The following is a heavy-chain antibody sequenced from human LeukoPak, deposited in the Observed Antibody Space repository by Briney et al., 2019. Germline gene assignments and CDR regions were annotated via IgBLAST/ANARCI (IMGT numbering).Heavy chain of an antibody. Sequence: SETLSLTCTVSGGSISSYYWSWIRQPPGKGLEWIGYIYYSGSTNYNPSLKSRVTISVDTSKNQFSLKLSSVAAADTAVYYCARDGPYYCDSSGYLLIDYWGQGTLVTVSS. CDR1: GGSISSYY. J-gene: IGHJ4*02. D-gene: IGHD3-22*01. V-gene: IGHV4-59*12. CDR3: ARDGPYYCDSSGYLLIDY. CDR2: IYYSGST.